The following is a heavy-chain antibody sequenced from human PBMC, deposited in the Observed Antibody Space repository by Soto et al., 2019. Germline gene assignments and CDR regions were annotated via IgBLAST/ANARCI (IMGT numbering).Heavy chain of an antibody. J-gene: IGHJ6*02. V-gene: IGHV4-39*01. CDR1: GGSISGSSYY. CDR3: AREVQLWLRYYYYGMDV. D-gene: IGHD5-18*01. Sequence: SETLSLTCTVSGGSISGSSYYWGWIRQPPGKGLEWIGSIYYSGSTYYNPSLKSRVTISVDTSKNQFSLKLSSVTAADTAVYYCAREVQLWLRYYYYGMDVWGQGTTVTVSS. CDR2: IYYSGST.